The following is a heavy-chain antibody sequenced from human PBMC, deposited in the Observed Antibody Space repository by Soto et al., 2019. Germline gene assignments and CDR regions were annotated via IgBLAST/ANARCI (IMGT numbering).Heavy chain of an antibody. V-gene: IGHV3-72*01. CDR1: GFTFSDHY. Sequence: GGSLRLSCAASGFTFSDHYMDWVRQAPGKGLEWVGRTRNKANSYTTEYAASVEGRFTISRDDSKNSLYLQMNSLKTEDTAVYYCARGGPYYYDSSGYYSYYYYYGMDVWGQGTTVTVSS. J-gene: IGHJ6*02. CDR3: ARGGPYYYDSSGYYSYYYYYGMDV. CDR2: TRNKANSYTT. D-gene: IGHD3-22*01.